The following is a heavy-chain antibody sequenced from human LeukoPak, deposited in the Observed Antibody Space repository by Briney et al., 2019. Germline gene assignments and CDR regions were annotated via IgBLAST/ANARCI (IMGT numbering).Heavy chain of an antibody. D-gene: IGHD2-2*01. Sequence: GGTLRLSCAASSFDFIGTWMTWVRQAPGKGLEWVGRIKSNSAGGTADYAAPVQGRFTISRDDSKDTLYLQMNSLKTEDTAVYYCVAVASHYLRGGSCHYYIYWGQEPWSPSPQ. CDR1: SFDFIGTW. CDR2: IKSNSAGGTA. CDR3: VAVASHYLRGGSCHYYIY. V-gene: IGHV3-15*01. J-gene: IGHJ4*01.